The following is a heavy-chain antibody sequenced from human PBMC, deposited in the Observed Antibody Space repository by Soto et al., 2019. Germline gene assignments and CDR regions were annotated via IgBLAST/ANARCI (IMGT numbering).Heavy chain of an antibody. CDR1: GVIFATHT. CDR3: VKAGISNYNAYFAY. V-gene: IGHV3-21*02. D-gene: IGHD4-4*01. J-gene: IGHJ4*02. Sequence: VQLVESGGGLVKPGGSLRLSCAASGVIFATHTINWVRQAPGKGLEWVSSITGSGIYTRYAHSVQGRFTISRDKAKASLYLQMNSLVAEDKAVYYCVKAGISNYNAYFAYWGQGTLVNVSS. CDR2: ITGSGIYT.